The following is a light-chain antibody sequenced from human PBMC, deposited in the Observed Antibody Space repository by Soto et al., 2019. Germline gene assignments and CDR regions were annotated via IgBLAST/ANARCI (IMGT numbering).Light chain of an antibody. CDR3: QQYHSYSRT. CDR1: QTIRSW. CDR2: AAS. J-gene: IGKJ2*01. Sequence: DIQMIQSPSTLSASVGDRVTITCRASQTIRSWLAWYQQKPGKAPNLLIYAASTLKSGVPSRFSGNGSETEFSLTISSLQPDDFATYYCQQYHSYSRTFGQGTKLEIK. V-gene: IGKV1-5*01.